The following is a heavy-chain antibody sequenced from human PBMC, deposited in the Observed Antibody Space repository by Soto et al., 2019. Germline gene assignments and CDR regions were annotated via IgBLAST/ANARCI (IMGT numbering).Heavy chain of an antibody. CDR3: AIYGIAAAGGP. V-gene: IGHV4-39*01. CDR1: GCSISSSSYY. D-gene: IGHD6-13*01. J-gene: IGHJ5*02. CDR2: IYYSGST. Sequence: QLQLQESGPGLVKPSETLSLTCTVSGCSISSSSYYWGWIRQPPGKGLEWIGSIYYSGSTYYNPSLKSRVTISVDTSKNQFSLKLSSVTDADTAVYYCAIYGIAAAGGPWGEGTLVTVSS.